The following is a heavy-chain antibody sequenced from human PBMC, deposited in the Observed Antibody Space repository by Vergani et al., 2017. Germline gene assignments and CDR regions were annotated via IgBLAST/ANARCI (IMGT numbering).Heavy chain of an antibody. J-gene: IGHJ1*01. Sequence: EVQLVESGGGLVKPGGSLRLSCAASGFTFSNAWMSWVRQAPGKGLEWVGRIKSITDGGTTDYAAPVKGRFTISRGDSKNTLYLQMNSLRAEDTAVYYCAKAGHYYDSSGYYSAEYFQHWGQGTLVTVSS. CDR2: IKSITDGGTT. CDR3: AKAGHYYDSSGYYSAEYFQH. D-gene: IGHD3-22*01. CDR1: GFTFSNAW. V-gene: IGHV3-15*01.